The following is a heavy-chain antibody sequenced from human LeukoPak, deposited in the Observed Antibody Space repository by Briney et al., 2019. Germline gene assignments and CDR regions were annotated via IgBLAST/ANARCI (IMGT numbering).Heavy chain of an antibody. Sequence: GGSLRLSCAASGFPFSIYSMNWVGQAPGKGLEWFSYISSSSSTIYYADSVKGRFTISRDNAKNSLYLQMNSLRAEDTAVYYCARTGGDYDFWSGYYTANWFDPWGQGTLVTVSS. CDR1: GFPFSIYS. V-gene: IGHV3-48*01. CDR2: ISSSSSTI. D-gene: IGHD3-3*01. CDR3: ARTGGDYDFWSGYYTANWFDP. J-gene: IGHJ5*02.